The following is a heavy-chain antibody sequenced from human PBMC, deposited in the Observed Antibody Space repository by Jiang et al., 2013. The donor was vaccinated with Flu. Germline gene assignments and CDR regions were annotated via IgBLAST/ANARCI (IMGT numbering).Heavy chain of an antibody. Sequence: TCTVSGGSISSTSYYWGWIRQPPGKGLEWIGNIYNTGDTFYSPSLTSRVTMSVDASKNQFSLRLRSVTAADTAVYYCARALTYGFYFDYWGQGTLVIASS. V-gene: IGHV4-39*01. J-gene: IGHJ4*02. CDR1: GGSISSTSYY. CDR3: ARALTYGFYFDY. D-gene: IGHD4-17*01. CDR2: IYNTGDT.